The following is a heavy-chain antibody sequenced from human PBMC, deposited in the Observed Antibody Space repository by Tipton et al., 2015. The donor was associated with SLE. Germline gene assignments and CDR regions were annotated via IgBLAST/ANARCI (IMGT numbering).Heavy chain of an antibody. D-gene: IGHD6-13*01. CDR1: GFTFSSYA. CDR2: IYTSGST. V-gene: IGHV4-4*09. CDR3: ARGLAAAALDY. J-gene: IGHJ4*02. Sequence: LRLSCAASGFTFSSYAMSWVRQAPGKGLEWIGYIYTSGSTNYNPSLKSRVTISVDTSKNQFSLKLSSVTAADTAVYYCARGLAAAALDYWGQGTLVTVSS.